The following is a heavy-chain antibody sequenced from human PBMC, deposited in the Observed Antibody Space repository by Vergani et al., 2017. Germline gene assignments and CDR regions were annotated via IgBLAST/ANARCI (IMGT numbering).Heavy chain of an antibody. V-gene: IGHV1-18*01. CDR2: ISAYNGNT. D-gene: IGHD5-24*01. Sequence: QVQLVQSGAEVKKPGASVKVSCKASGYTFTSYGISWVRQAPGQGLEWMGWISAYNGNTNYAQKLQGRVTMTTDTSTSTAYMELRSLRSDDTAVYYCARSRSGGDGYNYPNPYYYYMDVWGKGTTVTVSS. CDR1: GYTFTSYG. J-gene: IGHJ6*03. CDR3: ARSRSGGDGYNYPNPYYYYMDV.